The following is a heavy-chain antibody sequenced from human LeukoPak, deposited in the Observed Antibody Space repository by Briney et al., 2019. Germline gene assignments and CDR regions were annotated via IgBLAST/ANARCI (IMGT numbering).Heavy chain of an antibody. CDR2: INGDGSIT. J-gene: IGHJ4*02. CDR3: SRPFDS. V-gene: IGHV3-74*01. CDR1: GFTFSSYW. Sequence: GGSLRLSCAASGFTFSSYWMHWVRQAPGKGLVWVSRINGDGSITHYADSVKGRFTISRDNARNTLYLQMNSLSAGDTAVYYCSRPFDSWGQGTLVTVSS.